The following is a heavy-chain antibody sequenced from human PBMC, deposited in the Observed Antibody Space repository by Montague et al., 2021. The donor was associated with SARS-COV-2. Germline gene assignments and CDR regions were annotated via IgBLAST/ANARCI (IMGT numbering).Heavy chain of an antibody. CDR1: GFTFSRYA. CDR3: AKEQLRFLEWLLYGYYFDY. J-gene: IGHJ4*02. V-gene: IGHV3-23*01. Sequence: SLSLSLSASGFTFSRYAMSWVRQAPGKGLEWVSAISGSGGSTYYVDSVKGRFTISRDNSKNTLYLQMNSLRAEGTAVYYCAKEQLRFLEWLLYGYYFDYWGQGTLVTVSS. D-gene: IGHD3-3*01. CDR2: ISGSGGST.